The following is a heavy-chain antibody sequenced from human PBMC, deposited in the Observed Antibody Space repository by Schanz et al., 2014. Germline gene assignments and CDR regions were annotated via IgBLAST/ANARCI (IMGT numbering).Heavy chain of an antibody. CDR1: GYTFTGYY. Sequence: QVQLVQSGAEVKKPGASVKVSCKASGYTFTGYYMHWVRQAPGQGLEWMGWINPNSGDTNYAQKFQGWVTMTRDTSISTAYMELRSLRSDDTALYYCTRGGYSYALSAFDIWGQGTMXTVSS. J-gene: IGHJ3*02. D-gene: IGHD5-18*01. CDR2: INPNSGDT. CDR3: TRGGYSYALSAFDI. V-gene: IGHV1-2*04.